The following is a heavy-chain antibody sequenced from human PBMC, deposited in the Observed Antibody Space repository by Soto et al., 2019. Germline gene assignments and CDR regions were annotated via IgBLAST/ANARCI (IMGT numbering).Heavy chain of an antibody. CDR2: ISYDGSNK. J-gene: IGHJ6*02. V-gene: IGHV3-30-3*01. Sequence: QVQLVESGGGVVQPGRSLRLSCAASGFTFSSYAMRWVRQAPGKGLEWVAVISYDGSNKYYADSVKGRFTISRDNSKNTLYLQMNSLRAEDTAVYYCARVARFLEWLLYSYYYYGMDVWGQGTTVTVSS. D-gene: IGHD3-3*01. CDR3: ARVARFLEWLLYSYYYYGMDV. CDR1: GFTFSSYA.